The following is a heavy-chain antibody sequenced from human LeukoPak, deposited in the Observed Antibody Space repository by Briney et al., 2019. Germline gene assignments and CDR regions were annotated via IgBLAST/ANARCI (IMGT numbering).Heavy chain of an antibody. Sequence: GGSLRLSCAASGFTFNNYNMNWVRQAPGKGLEWVSSISSISSSYIYYADAVKGRFTISRDNARNSLYLQMNSLRAEDTAVYYCAREHSGYDFPGRDYYYMDVWGKGTTVTVSS. CDR3: AREHSGYDFPGRDYYYMDV. CDR1: GFTFNNYN. J-gene: IGHJ6*03. V-gene: IGHV3-21*01. CDR2: ISSISSSYI. D-gene: IGHD5-12*01.